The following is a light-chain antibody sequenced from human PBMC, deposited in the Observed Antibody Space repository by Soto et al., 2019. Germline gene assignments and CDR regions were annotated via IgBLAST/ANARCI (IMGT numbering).Light chain of an antibody. CDR3: LQDYNYPWT. CDR2: AAS. CDR1: QGIRND. Sequence: AIQMTKSPASLSASLGDRVTITCRASQGIRNDLGWYQQKPGKAPKLLIYAASSLQSGVPSRFSGSGYGTDFTLTISSLQTEDFATYYCLQDYNYPWTFGQGTKVDIK. V-gene: IGKV1-6*01. J-gene: IGKJ1*01.